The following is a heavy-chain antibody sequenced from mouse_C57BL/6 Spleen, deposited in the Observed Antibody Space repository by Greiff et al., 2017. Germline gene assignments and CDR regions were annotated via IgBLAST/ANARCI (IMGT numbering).Heavy chain of an antibody. CDR1: GYTFTDYY. J-gene: IGHJ3*01. CDR2: IYPGSGNT. V-gene: IGHV1-76*01. Sequence: QVQLQQSGAELVRPGASVKLSCKASGYTFTDYYINWVKQRPGQGLEWIARIYPGSGNTYYNEKFKGKATLTAEKSSSTAYMQLSSLTSEDSAVYFCARNYEKTWFAYWGQGTLVTVSA. CDR3: ARNYEKTWFAY. D-gene: IGHD2-1*01.